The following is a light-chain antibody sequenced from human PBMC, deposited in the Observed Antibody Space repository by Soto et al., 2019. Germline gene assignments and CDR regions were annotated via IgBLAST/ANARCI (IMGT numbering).Light chain of an antibody. CDR3: QQSYKTPRT. J-gene: IGKJ2*01. CDR1: QTVSTY. V-gene: IGKV1-39*01. CDR2: GAS. Sequence: DIQMTQSPSSLSASVGDTVTFTCRASQTVSTYLNWYLLKPGKAPKLLIYGASSLQSGVPSRFSSNGSATEFALTISGLRPEESATVYCQQSYKTPRTFGQGSRLEIK.